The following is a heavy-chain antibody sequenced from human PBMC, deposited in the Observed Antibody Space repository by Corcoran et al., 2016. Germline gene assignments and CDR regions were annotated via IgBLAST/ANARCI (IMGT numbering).Heavy chain of an antibody. CDR1: GGSFSGYY. CDR3: ARDIATTQSAGFDP. V-gene: IGHV4-34*01. CDR2: INHSGST. D-gene: IGHD1-26*01. Sequence: QVQLQQWGAGLLKSSETLSLTCAVYGGSFSGYYWSWIRQPPGKGLEWIGEINHSGSTNYNPSLKSRGTISVDTSKNQFSLKLSSVTAADTAVYYCARDIATTQSAGFDPWGQGTLVTVSS. J-gene: IGHJ5*02.